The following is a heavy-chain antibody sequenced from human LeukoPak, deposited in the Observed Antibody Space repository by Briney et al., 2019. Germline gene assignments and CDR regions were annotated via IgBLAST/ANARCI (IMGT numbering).Heavy chain of an antibody. Sequence: GGSLRLSCAASGFTFSNYNMNWVRQAPGKGLEWVSSISSSSSYIYYADSVKGRFTISRDNAKNSLYLQMNSLRAEDTAVYYCARDQSASYDFWSGYRDAFDIWGQGTMVTVSS. CDR1: GFTFSNYN. CDR2: ISSSSSYI. J-gene: IGHJ3*02. CDR3: ARDQSASYDFWSGYRDAFDI. V-gene: IGHV3-21*01. D-gene: IGHD3-3*01.